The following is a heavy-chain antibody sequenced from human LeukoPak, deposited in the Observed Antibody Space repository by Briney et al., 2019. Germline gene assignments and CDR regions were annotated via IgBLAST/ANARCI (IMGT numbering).Heavy chain of an antibody. J-gene: IGHJ6*03. D-gene: IGHD3-10*01. V-gene: IGHV4-39*01. CDR3: ARHGRSDYYGSGSYFWAPPPHYYYYMDV. CDR1: GGSISSSSYY. CDR2: IYYSGST. Sequence: SETLSLTCTVSGGSISSSSYYWGWIRQPPGKGLEWIGSIYYSGSTYYNPSLKSRVTISVDTSKNQFSLKLSSVTAADTAVYYCARHGRSDYYGSGSYFWAPPPHYYYYMDVWGKGTTVTISS.